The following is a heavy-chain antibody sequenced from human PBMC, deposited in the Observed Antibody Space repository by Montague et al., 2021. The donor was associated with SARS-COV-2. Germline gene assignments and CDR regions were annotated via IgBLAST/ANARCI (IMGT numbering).Heavy chain of an antibody. Sequence: SLRLSRAASGFSFSSSAMNWVRQAPGKGLEWLSYIGSSGENIDYADSVKGRFTISRDNAKNSLYLQMKSLRVEDTALYYCAKGPDGVDYWGQGTLVTVSS. D-gene: IGHD1-14*01. CDR2: IGSSGENI. V-gene: IGHV3-48*03. CDR1: GFSFSSSA. CDR3: AKGPDGVDY. J-gene: IGHJ4*02.